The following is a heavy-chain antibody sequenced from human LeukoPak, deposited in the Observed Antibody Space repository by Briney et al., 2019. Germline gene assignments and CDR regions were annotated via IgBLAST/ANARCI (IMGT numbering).Heavy chain of an antibody. CDR2: ISYDGSNK. CDR3: ARADYYYDSSGYFSYYYYMDV. J-gene: IGHJ6*03. Sequence: GGSLRLSCAASGFTFSSYGMHWVRQAPGKGLEWVAVISYDGSNKYYADSVKGRFTISRDNSKNTLYLQMNSLRAEDTALYYCARADYYYDSSGYFSYYYYMDVWGKGTTVTVSS. CDR1: GFTFSSYG. D-gene: IGHD3-22*01. V-gene: IGHV3-30*03.